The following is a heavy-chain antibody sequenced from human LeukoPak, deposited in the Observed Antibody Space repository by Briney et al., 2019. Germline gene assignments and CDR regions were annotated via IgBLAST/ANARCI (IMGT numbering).Heavy chain of an antibody. V-gene: IGHV3-23*01. CDR3: AKHLTSVVTAPLDL. J-gene: IGHJ5*02. CDR1: GFTFSSYA. Sequence: GGSLRLSCAVSGFTFSSYAMSWVRQAPGKGLEWVSAVSGSADSTYYPVSVKGRFTISRDNSKNTLYLQMNRLRAEDTALYYCAKHLTSVVTAPLDLWGQGTLVPVSS. CDR2: VSGSADST. D-gene: IGHD2-21*02.